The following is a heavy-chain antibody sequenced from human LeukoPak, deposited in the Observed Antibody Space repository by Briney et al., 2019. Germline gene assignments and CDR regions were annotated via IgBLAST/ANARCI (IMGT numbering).Heavy chain of an antibody. CDR2: ISSTGGTT. CDR3: AKNGDRGAYCTGGTCYPYLYYYMDV. CDR1: GITFSSYG. D-gene: IGHD2-15*01. V-gene: IGHV3-23*01. Sequence: PGGSLRLSCAASGITFSSYGMSWVRQAPGKGLEGVSSISSTGGTTYYADSVKGRFTISRDNSKNTMYLQMNSLRAEDTAIYYCAKNGDRGAYCTGGTCYPYLYYYMDVWGKGTTVTI. J-gene: IGHJ6*03.